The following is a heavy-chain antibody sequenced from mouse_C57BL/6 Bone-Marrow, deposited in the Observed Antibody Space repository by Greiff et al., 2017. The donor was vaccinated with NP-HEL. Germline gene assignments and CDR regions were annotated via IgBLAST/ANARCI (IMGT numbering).Heavy chain of an antibody. J-gene: IGHJ2*01. D-gene: IGHD1-1*01. Sequence: QVQLQQSGAELVKPGASVKISCKASGYAFSSYWMNWVKRRPGKGLEWIGQIYPGDGDTNYNGKFKGKATLTADKSSSTAYMQLSSLTSEDSAVYFCARYYGSSYYFDYWGQGTTLTVSS. CDR3: ARYYGSSYYFDY. CDR2: IYPGDGDT. V-gene: IGHV1-80*01. CDR1: GYAFSSYW.